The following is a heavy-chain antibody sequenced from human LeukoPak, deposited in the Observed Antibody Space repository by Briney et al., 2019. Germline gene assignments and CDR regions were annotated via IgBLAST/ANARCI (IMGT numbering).Heavy chain of an antibody. V-gene: IGHV3-15*01. CDR1: RFTFKNAW. CDR2: IRSKIDGGTT. Sequence: GGSLRLSCAASRFTFKNAWMNWVRQAPGKGLEWVGRIRSKIDGGTTDYAAPVKGRFTISRDDSQNTPYLQMNSLKTEDTAVYYCTTLGGSYVFLDYWGQGTLVTVSS. CDR3: TTLGGSYVFLDY. D-gene: IGHD3-16*01. J-gene: IGHJ4*02.